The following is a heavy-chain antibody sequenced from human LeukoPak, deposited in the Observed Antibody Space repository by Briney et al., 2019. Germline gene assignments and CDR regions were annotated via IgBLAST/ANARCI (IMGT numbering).Heavy chain of an antibody. Sequence: GGSLRLSCTASGFIFSNFAMSWVRQAPGKGLEWVSTISGSGGRTYYADSVKGRFTISRDNSKNTLNLQLNSLRAEDTAVYYCAKSGANFDWLSLVAYYFDYWGQGTLVTVSS. CDR2: ISGSGGRT. V-gene: IGHV3-23*01. J-gene: IGHJ4*02. CDR1: GFIFSNFA. CDR3: AKSGANFDWLSLVAYYFDY. D-gene: IGHD3-9*01.